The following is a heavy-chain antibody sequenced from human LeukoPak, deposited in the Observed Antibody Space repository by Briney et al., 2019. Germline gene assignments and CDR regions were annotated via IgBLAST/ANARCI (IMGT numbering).Heavy chain of an antibody. V-gene: IGHV3-23*01. CDR1: GFTLSSYA. J-gene: IGHJ4*02. CDR3: AMHSSQANYFDY. D-gene: IGHD6-6*01. Sequence: PGGSLRLSCAASGFTLSSYAMSWVRQAPGKGLEWVSAISGSGGSTYYADSVKGRFTISRDNSKNTLYLQMNSLRAEDTAVYYCAMHSSQANYFDYWGQGTLVTVSS. CDR2: ISGSGGST.